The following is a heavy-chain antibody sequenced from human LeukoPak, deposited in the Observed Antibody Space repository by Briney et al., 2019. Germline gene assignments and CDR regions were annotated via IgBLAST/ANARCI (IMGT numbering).Heavy chain of an antibody. CDR1: GYSFSEYW. V-gene: IGHV5-51*01. CDR3: ARRAVSRVVSTVDAFDY. CDR2: VYPGDSDT. J-gene: IGHJ4*02. Sequence: GESLKISCKASGYSFSEYWIAWVRQVPGKGLEWMGIVYPGDSDTRYSPSFQGQVTISADQSTSTASLQWSSLKASDTAMYYCARRAVSRVVSTVDAFDYWAQGTLVTVSS. D-gene: IGHD2-8*02.